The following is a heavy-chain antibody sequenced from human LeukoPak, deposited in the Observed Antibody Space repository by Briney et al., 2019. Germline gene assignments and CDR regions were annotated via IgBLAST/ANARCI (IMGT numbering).Heavy chain of an antibody. Sequence: GRSLRLSCAASGFTFSNYGMHWVRQAPGKGLEWVAFIWYDGSNKHYADSVKGRFTISRDNSKNTLYLQMNSLRAEDTAVYYCARDGNFGYDAFDIWGQGTMVTVSS. CDR3: ARDGNFGYDAFDI. J-gene: IGHJ3*02. V-gene: IGHV3-30*19. D-gene: IGHD3-10*01. CDR2: IWYDGSNK. CDR1: GFTFSNYG.